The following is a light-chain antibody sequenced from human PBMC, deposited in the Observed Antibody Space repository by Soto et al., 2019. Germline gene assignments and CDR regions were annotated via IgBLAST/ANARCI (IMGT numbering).Light chain of an antibody. CDR3: CSYTSSNTWV. CDR2: EVV. Sequence: QSVLTQPASVSGSPGQSITISCTGTSSDIGGYNHVSWYQQHPNKAPKLMIYEVVIRPSGVSNRFSGSKSASTASLTISELQSEDEADYYCCSYTSSNTWVFGGGTKVTVL. CDR1: SSDIGGYNH. J-gene: IGLJ3*02. V-gene: IGLV2-14*01.